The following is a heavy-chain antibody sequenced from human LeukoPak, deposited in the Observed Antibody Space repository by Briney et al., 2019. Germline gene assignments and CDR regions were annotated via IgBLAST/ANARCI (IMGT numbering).Heavy chain of an antibody. D-gene: IGHD2/OR15-2a*01. V-gene: IGHV4-34*01. Sequence: PSETLSLTCAVYGGSFSANFWTWIRQPPGKGLEWIGEINPSGSANYNPSLKSRVTISVDTSKNQISLKLKSVTVADTAVYFCVRDPDYFVSGMDVWGGGTKVTVSS. CDR1: GGSFSANF. CDR3: VRDPDYFVSGMDV. J-gene: IGHJ6*03. CDR2: INPSGSA.